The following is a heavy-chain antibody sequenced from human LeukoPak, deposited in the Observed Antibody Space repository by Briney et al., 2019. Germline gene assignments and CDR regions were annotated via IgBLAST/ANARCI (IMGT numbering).Heavy chain of an antibody. CDR2: IYYSGTP. CDR1: AVSISSYY. D-gene: IGHD6-19*01. Sequence: SETLSLTCTVYAVSISSYYWSWLRQPPGKGLEWIGYIYYSGTPYFHPPLKSRVTISVDTSKNQFSLKLSSVTAADTALYYCARGQQWLLLRPVPFDYWGQGTLVTVSS. J-gene: IGHJ4*02. V-gene: IGHV4-59*01. CDR3: ARGQQWLLLRPVPFDY.